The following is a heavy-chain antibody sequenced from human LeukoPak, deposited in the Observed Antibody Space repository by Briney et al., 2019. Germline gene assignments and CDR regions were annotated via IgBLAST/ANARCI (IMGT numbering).Heavy chain of an antibody. J-gene: IGHJ4*02. V-gene: IGHV4-39*07. CDR2: VHNSGST. Sequence: PSETLSLTCIVSGGSITTSDNYWGWIRQPPGKGLEWIGAVHNSGSTNYNPSLKSRVTISVDTSKNQFSLKLSSMTAADTAVYYCARGALLWFGERMEYYFDYWGQGTLLTVSS. CDR1: GGSITTSDNY. D-gene: IGHD3-10*01. CDR3: ARGALLWFGERMEYYFDY.